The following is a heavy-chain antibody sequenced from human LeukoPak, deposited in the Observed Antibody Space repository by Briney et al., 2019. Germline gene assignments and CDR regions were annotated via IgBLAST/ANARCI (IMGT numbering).Heavy chain of an antibody. D-gene: IGHD2-2*01. J-gene: IGHJ5*02. CDR1: GYTFTRYD. CDR2: MNPSSGNT. Sequence: GASVKVSCKASGYTFTRYDINWVRQATGQGLEWMGWMNPSSGNTGYAQKFQDRVTISRNTSTSTAYLELSSLRSEDTAVYYCARAGYCSSTSCYDHWGQGTLVTVSS. V-gene: IGHV1-8*03. CDR3: ARAGYCSSTSCYDH.